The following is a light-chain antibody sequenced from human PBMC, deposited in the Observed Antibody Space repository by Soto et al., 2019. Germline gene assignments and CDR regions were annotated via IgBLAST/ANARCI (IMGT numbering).Light chain of an antibody. V-gene: IGKV1-5*03. Sequence: DIQLTQSPSTLSGSVGDRVTLSCRASRTVSSCLAWYQQKPGKAPKLLIYNASTLKSGVPSRFSGSGSGTEFTLTISSLQPDDFATYYCQHYNSYSEAFGQGTKVDIK. J-gene: IGKJ1*01. CDR3: QHYNSYSEA. CDR2: NAS. CDR1: RTVSSC.